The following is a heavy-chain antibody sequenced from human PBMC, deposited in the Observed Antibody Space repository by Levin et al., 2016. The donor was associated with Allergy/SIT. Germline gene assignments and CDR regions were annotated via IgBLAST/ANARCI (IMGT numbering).Heavy chain of an antibody. D-gene: IGHD3-3*01. CDR2: ITGSGGTT. V-gene: IGHV3-23*01. CDR1: GLTFSSYA. Sequence: GGSLRLSCAASGLTFSSYAMSWVRQAPGKGLEWVSAITGSGGTTYYPDSVKGRFTISRDNSKNTLFLQIESLRAEDTAVYYCAKGFGYFEYWGQGTQVAVSS. CDR3: AKGFGYFEY. J-gene: IGHJ4*02.